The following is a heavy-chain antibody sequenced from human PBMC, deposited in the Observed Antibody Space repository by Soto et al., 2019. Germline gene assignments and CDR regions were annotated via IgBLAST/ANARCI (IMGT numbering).Heavy chain of an antibody. CDR3: LNTPPY. CDR1: GGTFSSYT. CDR2: IIPILGIA. V-gene: IGHV1-69*02. D-gene: IGHD2-2*02. J-gene: IGHJ4*02. Sequence: QVQLVQSGAEVKKPGSSVKVSCKASGGTFSSYTISWVRQAPGQGLEWMGRIIPILGIANYAQKFQGRVTITADKSTTTPYRELSSLSSEDPAVFYCLNTPPYWGQGPLVTVSS.